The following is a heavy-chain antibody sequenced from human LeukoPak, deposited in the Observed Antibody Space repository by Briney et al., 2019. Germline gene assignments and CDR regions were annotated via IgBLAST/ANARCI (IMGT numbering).Heavy chain of an antibody. Sequence: SETLSLTCTVSGGSISSSRYYWAWIRQPPGTGLEWIGSIYYSGSTNYNPSLKSRVTISVDTSKNQFSLKLSSVTAADTAVYYCARGAALYYFDWWGQGTLVTVSS. V-gene: IGHV4-39*07. CDR1: GGSISSSRYY. D-gene: IGHD6-6*01. CDR2: IYYSGST. CDR3: ARGAALYYFDW. J-gene: IGHJ4*02.